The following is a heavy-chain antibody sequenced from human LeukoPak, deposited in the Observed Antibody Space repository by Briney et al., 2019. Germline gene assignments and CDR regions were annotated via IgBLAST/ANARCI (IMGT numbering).Heavy chain of an antibody. D-gene: IGHD3-3*01. V-gene: IGHV1-2*02. CDR3: ARDIRPRVESFDY. CDR2: INPNSGGT. Sequence: GASVKVSCKTSGYTFTDCHLHWVRQAPGQGLEWMGWINPNSGGTNYTQKIQGRVTMTRDTSINTAYMELSGLRSDDTAVYFCARDIRPRVESFDYWGQGTLVAVSS. J-gene: IGHJ4*02. CDR1: GYTFTDCH.